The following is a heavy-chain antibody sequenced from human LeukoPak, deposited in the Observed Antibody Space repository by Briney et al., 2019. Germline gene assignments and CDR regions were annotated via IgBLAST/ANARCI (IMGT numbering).Heavy chain of an antibody. Sequence: GASVKVSCKASGGTFSSYAISWVRQAPGQGLEWMGRIIPILGIANYAQKFQGRVTITADKSTSTAYMELSSLRAEDTAVYYCASTPYSSSLGLDWFDPWGQGTLVTVSS. CDR2: IIPILGIA. CDR1: GGTFSSYA. D-gene: IGHD6-6*01. V-gene: IGHV1-69*04. J-gene: IGHJ5*02. CDR3: ASTPYSSSLGLDWFDP.